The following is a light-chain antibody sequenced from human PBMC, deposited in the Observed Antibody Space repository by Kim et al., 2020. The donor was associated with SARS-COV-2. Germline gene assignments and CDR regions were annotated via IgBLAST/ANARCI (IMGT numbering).Light chain of an antibody. CDR2: GAS. J-gene: IGKJ2*01. V-gene: IGKV3-20*01. CDR1: QSVSSSY. CDR3: QQYGSS. Sequence: PGERATLSCRTSQSVSSSYLAWYHQKPGQAPRLLIYGASSRATGIPDRFSGSGSGTNFTLTISRLEPEDFAVYFCQQYGSSFGQGTKLEIK.